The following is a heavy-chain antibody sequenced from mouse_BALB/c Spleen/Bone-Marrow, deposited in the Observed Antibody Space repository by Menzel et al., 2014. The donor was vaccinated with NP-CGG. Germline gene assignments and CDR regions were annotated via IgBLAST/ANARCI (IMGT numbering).Heavy chain of an antibody. V-gene: IGHV1-84*02. Sequence: QVQLQQSGPELVKPGASVKISCKASGYTFTDYYINWVKQKPGQGLEWIGWIYPGGGNTKYNEKFKGKATLTVDTSSSTAYMQLSSLTSEDTVVYFCARWHWGAMDYWGQGTSVTVSS. J-gene: IGHJ4*01. CDR3: ARWHWGAMDY. CDR1: GYTFTDYY. CDR2: IYPGGGNT.